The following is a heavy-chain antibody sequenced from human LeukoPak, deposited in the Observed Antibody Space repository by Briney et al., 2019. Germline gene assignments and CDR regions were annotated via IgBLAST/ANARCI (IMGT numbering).Heavy chain of an antibody. CDR1: GGSISSSSYY. V-gene: IGHV4-39*01. J-gene: IGHJ4*02. CDR2: IYYSGST. D-gene: IGHD6-19*01. CDR3: ARHGVSGAPPYSSGWYSFDY. Sequence: SETLSLTCTVSGGSISSSSYYWGWIRQPPGKGLEWIGSIYYSGSTNYNPSLKSRVTISVDTSKSQFSLKLSSVTAADTAVYYCARHGVSGAPPYSSGWYSFDYWGQGTLVTVSS.